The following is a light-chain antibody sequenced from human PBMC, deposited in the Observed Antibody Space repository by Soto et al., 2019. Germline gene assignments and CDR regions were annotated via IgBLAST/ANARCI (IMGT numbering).Light chain of an antibody. CDR3: QQYGTSPWT. CDR1: QSISST. CDR2: GAS. V-gene: IGKV3-20*01. Sequence: EIVLTQSPGTLSLSPGEGTTLSCRASQSISSTLAWYQQKPGQAHRLLIYGASNRATGISERFSGSGSGTDFTLTISGLEPEDFALYYCQQYGTSPWTFGQGTKVEIK. J-gene: IGKJ1*01.